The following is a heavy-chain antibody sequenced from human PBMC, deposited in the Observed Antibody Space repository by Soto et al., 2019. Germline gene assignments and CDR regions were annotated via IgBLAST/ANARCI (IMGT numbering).Heavy chain of an antibody. CDR1: GFSFNSYG. V-gene: IGHV3-30*18. D-gene: IGHD2-15*01. CDR3: AKATTRVRIVVVVAATPDY. Sequence: QVQLVESGGNVVQPGRSLRLSCVVSGFSFNSYGMHWVRQAPGKGLEWVGVISHDGSYTYYADSVKGRFTISRDNSKNILSLEINSLRAEATDVYFCAKATTRVRIVVVVAATPDYWGQGTLETASS. J-gene: IGHJ4*02. CDR2: ISHDGSYT.